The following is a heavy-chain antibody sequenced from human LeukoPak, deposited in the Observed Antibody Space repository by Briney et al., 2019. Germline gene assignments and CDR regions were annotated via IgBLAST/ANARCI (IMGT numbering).Heavy chain of an antibody. CDR2: IYPGDSDT. J-gene: IGHJ5*02. CDR1: GYSFTSYW. V-gene: IGHV5-51*01. D-gene: IGHD2-2*01. Sequence: GKSLKISCKGSGYSFTSYWIGWVRQMPGKGLEWMGIIYPGDSDTRYSPSFQGQVTISADKSIRTAYLQWSSLKASDTAMYHCARRFGVVPAEGWFDPWGQGTLVTVSS. CDR3: ARRFGVVPAEGWFDP.